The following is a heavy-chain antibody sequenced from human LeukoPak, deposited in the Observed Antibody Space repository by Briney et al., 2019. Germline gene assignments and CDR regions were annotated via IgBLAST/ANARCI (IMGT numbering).Heavy chain of an antibody. V-gene: IGHV1-8*01. CDR1: GYTFTSYD. CDR2: MNPNSGNT. Sequence: ASVKVSCKASGYTFTSYDINWVRQATGQGLEWMGWMNPNSGNTGYAQKFQGRVTMTRNTSISTAYMELSSLRSDDTAVYYCARGPPITMIVVVTPFDYWGQGTLVTVSS. CDR3: ARGPPITMIVVVTPFDY. J-gene: IGHJ4*02. D-gene: IGHD3-22*01.